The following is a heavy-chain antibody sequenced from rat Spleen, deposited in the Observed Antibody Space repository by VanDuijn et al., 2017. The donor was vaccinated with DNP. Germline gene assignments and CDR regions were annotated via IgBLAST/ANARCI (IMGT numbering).Heavy chain of an antibody. CDR1: GYSITSTYR. CDR3: ARLNIGTSTLDY. J-gene: IGHJ2*01. Sequence: EVQLQESGPGLVKPSQSLSLTCSVTGYSITSTYRWSWIRKFPGDKQEWMVYINSAGNTKYNPSLKSRISITRDTSKNQFFLQVDSVTTEDTATYYCARLNIGTSTLDYWGQGVMVTVSS. D-gene: IGHD1-5*01. V-gene: IGHV3-3*01. CDR2: INSAGNT.